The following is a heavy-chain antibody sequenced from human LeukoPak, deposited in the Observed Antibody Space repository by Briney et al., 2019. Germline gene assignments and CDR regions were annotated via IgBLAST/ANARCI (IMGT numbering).Heavy chain of an antibody. V-gene: IGHV1-2*02. CDR1: GYTFTGYY. CDR3: ARNGLRIYWFDP. CDR2: INPNSGGT. Sequence: GASAKVSCKASGYTFTGYYMHWVRQAPGQGLEWMGWINPNSGGTNYAQKLQGRVTMTTDTSTSTAYMELRSLRSDDTAVYYCARNGLRIYWFDPWGQGTLVTVSS. J-gene: IGHJ5*02. D-gene: IGHD3-10*01.